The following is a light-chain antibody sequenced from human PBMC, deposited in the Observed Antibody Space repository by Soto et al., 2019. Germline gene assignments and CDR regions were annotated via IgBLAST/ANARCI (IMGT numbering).Light chain of an antibody. CDR2: AAS. V-gene: IGKV3D-15*01. CDR3: QQYNNWPPYT. CDR1: QSVSRN. J-gene: IGKJ2*01. Sequence: EIVLTQSPATLSLSPGERATLSCGAIQSVSRNYVAWYQQKPGLAPSLVMYAASTRATGIPDRFSGSGSGTEFTLTISSLQSEDFAVYYCQQYNNWPPYTFGQGTKVDI.